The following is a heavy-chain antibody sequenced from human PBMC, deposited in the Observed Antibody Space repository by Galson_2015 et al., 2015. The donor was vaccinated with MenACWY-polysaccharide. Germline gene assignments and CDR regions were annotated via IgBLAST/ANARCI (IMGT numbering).Heavy chain of an antibody. CDR2: ISANNGNT. D-gene: IGHD2-2*01. CDR1: GYTFTSYG. J-gene: IGHJ4*02. Sequence: SVKVSCEASGYTFTSYGISWVRQAPGQGLEWMGWISANNGNTNYAQKLQVRVTMTTDTSTSTVYMELRRLRSDVAAVYYCARDCSSSCCPEGYWGQGTLVTVSS. CDR3: ARDCSSSCCPEGY. V-gene: IGHV1-18*01.